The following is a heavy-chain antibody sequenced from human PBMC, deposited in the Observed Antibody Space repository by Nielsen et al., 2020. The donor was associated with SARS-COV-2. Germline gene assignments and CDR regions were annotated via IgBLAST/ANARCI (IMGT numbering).Heavy chain of an antibody. J-gene: IGHJ4*02. CDR2: IKQDGSER. CDR3: ARGEYGPDTYLFDS. V-gene: IGHV3-7*01. Sequence: GGYLRLSCAASGFTFSDHWMTWVRQAPGKGLEWVANIKQDGSERYYVDSVKGRFTISRDNAKNSLYLQMISLRAEDTAVYYCARGEYGPDTYLFDSWGQGTLVTVS. CDR1: GFTFSDHW. D-gene: IGHD3-10*01.